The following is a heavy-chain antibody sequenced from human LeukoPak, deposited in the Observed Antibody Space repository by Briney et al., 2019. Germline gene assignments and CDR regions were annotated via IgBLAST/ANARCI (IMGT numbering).Heavy chain of an antibody. D-gene: IGHD6-13*01. V-gene: IGHV3-7*05. Sequence: PGGSLRLSCAASGFTFSRHWMSWVRQAPGKGLEWVANIKQDGTATYYVDSVKGRFTISRDNAKNSLHLQMNSLRAEDTAVYYCARISIAAAGDFDFWGQGTLVTVSS. CDR2: IKQDGTAT. CDR1: GFTFSRHW. CDR3: ARISIAAAGDFDF. J-gene: IGHJ4*02.